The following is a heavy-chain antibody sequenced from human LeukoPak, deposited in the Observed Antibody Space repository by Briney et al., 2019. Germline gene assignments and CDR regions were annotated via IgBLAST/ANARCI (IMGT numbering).Heavy chain of an antibody. J-gene: IGHJ6*03. D-gene: IGHD6-19*01. CDR3: AGTTGYSSGWYVFEYYYYYYMDV. CDR2: IFYSGST. Sequence: SETLSLTCTVSSGSISTSNYYWGWVRQPPGKALEWIGNIFYSGSTYYSPSLKSRVTISLDTSRNQFSLKLNSVTAADTAVYYCAGTTGYSSGWYVFEYYYYYYMDVWGKGTTVTISS. V-gene: IGHV4-39*07. CDR1: SGSISTSNYY.